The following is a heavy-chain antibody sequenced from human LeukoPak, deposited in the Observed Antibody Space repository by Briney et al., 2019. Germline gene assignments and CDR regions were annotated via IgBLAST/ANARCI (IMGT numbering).Heavy chain of an antibody. V-gene: IGHV1-8*01. CDR1: GYSFTSYD. Sequence: ASVNVSCKSSGYSFTSYDINWVRQATGQGLEWMGWMNPNSGNTGYAQKFQGRVTMTRNTSISTAYMELSSLRSEDTAVYYCARAERIAARPGYNWFDPWGQGTLVTVSS. CDR3: ARAERIAARPGYNWFDP. J-gene: IGHJ5*02. D-gene: IGHD6-6*01. CDR2: MNPNSGNT.